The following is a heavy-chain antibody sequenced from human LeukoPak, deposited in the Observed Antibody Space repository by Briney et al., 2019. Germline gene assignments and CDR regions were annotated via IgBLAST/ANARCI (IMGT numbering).Heavy chain of an antibody. V-gene: IGHV3-21*01. Sequence: GGSLRLSCAASGFTFSSYNMNWVRQAPMKGLEWVSSIGTDGSYIYYADSVQGRFTISRDNAKNSLYLQMNSLTAEDTAVYYCARKMKTRDRVGTFDIWGQGTMVTVSS. CDR2: IGTDGSYI. J-gene: IGHJ3*02. CDR3: ARKMKTRDRVGTFDI. D-gene: IGHD5-24*01. CDR1: GFTFSSYN.